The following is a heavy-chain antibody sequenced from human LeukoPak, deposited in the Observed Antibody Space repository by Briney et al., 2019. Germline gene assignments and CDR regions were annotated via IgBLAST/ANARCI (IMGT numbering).Heavy chain of an antibody. D-gene: IGHD3-22*01. Sequence: ASVKVSCKASGYTFTSYDISWVRQATGQGLEWMGWMNPNSGNTGYAQKFQGRVTMTRNTSISTAYMELSSLRSEDTAVYYCARAPYRRVRSSGYWFDYWGQGTLVTVSS. CDR2: MNPNSGNT. J-gene: IGHJ4*02. V-gene: IGHV1-8*01. CDR3: ARAPYRRVRSSGYWFDY. CDR1: GYTFTSYD.